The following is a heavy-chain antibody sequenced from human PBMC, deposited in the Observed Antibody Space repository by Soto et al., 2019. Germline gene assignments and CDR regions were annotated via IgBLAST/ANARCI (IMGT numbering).Heavy chain of an antibody. CDR1: GFSLSGSA. CDR2: IKDKTNNYAT. D-gene: IGHD3-10*01. Sequence: GGSLRLSCAASGFSLSGSAMHWVRQASGKGLEWVGRIKDKTNNYATAYAASVKGRFTVSRDDSKNMAYLQMNSLKTEDTALYYCTRLAPGSFQFENWGQGTPVTVSS. CDR3: TRLAPGSFQFEN. J-gene: IGHJ4*02. V-gene: IGHV3-73*01.